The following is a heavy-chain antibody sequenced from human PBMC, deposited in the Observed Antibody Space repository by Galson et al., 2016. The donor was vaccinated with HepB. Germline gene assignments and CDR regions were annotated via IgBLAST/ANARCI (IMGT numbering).Heavy chain of an antibody. CDR1: GFTFNYYW. CDR3: ARSGEPS. D-gene: IGHD4-17*01. V-gene: IGHV3-7*01. CDR2: INQDGFEK. Sequence: SLRLSCATSGFTFNYYWMTWVRQAPGKGPEWVANINQDGFEKYYVGSVEGRFTISRDNAKKSMYLQMDSLRAEDTAVYYCARSGEPSWGQVTLVTVSS. J-gene: IGHJ5*02.